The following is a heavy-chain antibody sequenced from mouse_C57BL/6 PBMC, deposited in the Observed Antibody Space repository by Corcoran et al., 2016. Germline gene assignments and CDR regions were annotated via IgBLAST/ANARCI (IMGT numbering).Heavy chain of an antibody. CDR1: GYTFTDYY. Sequence: EVQLQQSGPELVKPGASVKISCKASGYTFTDYYMNWVKQSHGKSLEWIGDINPNNGGTSYNQKFKGKATLTVDKSSSTAYMELRSLTSEDSAVYYCARGLISDWGQGTTLTVSS. CDR3: ARGLISD. J-gene: IGHJ2*01. V-gene: IGHV1-26*01. CDR2: INPNNGGT. D-gene: IGHD3-1*01.